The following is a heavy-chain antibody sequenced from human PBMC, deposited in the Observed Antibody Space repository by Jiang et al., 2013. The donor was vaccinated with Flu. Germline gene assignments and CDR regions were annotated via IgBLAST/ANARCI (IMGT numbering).Heavy chain of an antibody. Sequence: GPGLVKPSETLSLTCTVSGGSISGYYWSWIRQPPGKALECIGYIHKSGTTNYNPSLKSRVTISVDRSNNQFSLKLNSVTAADTAIYYCARSDSYCGGDCYVFDAFDIWGQGTMVTVSS. J-gene: IGHJ3*02. CDR1: GGSISGYY. CDR3: ARSDSYCGGDCYVFDAFDI. CDR2: IHKSGTT. V-gene: IGHV4-4*09. D-gene: IGHD2-21*01.